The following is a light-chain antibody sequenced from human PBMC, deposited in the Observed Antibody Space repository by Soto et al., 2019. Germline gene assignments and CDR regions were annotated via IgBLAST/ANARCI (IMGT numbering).Light chain of an antibody. V-gene: IGLV2-14*01. J-gene: IGLJ1*01. Sequence: QSALTQPASMSGSPGQSSTISCTGTNSDVGAYNYVSWYQHHPGKAPKVMIYQVSNRPSGVSSRFSGSKSGNTASLTISRLQADDEADYYCSSYTSNNTYIFGTGTKVTVL. CDR1: NSDVGAYNY. CDR2: QVS. CDR3: SSYTSNNTYI.